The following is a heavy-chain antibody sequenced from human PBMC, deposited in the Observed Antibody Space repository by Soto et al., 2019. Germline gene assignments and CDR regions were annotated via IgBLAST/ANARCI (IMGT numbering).Heavy chain of an antibody. D-gene: IGHD3-3*01. CDR3: ARICITIFGVVLGMDV. Sequence: PGESLKISCKGSGYNFANYWIGWVRQMPGKGLEWMGIIYPGDSDTRYSPSFQGQVTISADKSISTAYLQWSSLKASDTAMYYCARICITIFGVVLGMDVWGQGTTVTVSS. J-gene: IGHJ6*02. CDR2: IYPGDSDT. V-gene: IGHV5-51*01. CDR1: GYNFANYW.